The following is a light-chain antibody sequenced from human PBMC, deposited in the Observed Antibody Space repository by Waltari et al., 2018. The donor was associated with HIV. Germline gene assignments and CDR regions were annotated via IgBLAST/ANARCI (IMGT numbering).Light chain of an antibody. CDR3: AVWDDSVNGYV. CDR1: SANIGNYV. CDR2: GRD. V-gene: IGLV1-44*01. J-gene: IGLJ1*01. Sequence: QSALTQPPSTSGTPGQRVTISCSGSSANIGNYVVKWFQQVPGTAPKLLVSGRDQRPPGVPDRFSGSKSGTSGSLAISGLQSEDEGDYYCAVWDDSVNGYVFGTGTKVTVL.